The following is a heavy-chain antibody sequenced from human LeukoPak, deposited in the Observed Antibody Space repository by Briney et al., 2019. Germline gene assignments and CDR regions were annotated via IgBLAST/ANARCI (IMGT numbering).Heavy chain of an antibody. D-gene: IGHD3-10*01. J-gene: IGHJ4*02. CDR3: ALKGRNDYGSGSSYFDY. Sequence: GASAKVSCKASGYTFTSYDINWVRQATGQGLEWMGWMNPNSGNTGYAQKFQDKVTLTRNISISTAYMELSSLRSEDTAVYYCALKGRNDYGSGSSYFDYWGQGALVTVSS. CDR2: MNPNSGNT. CDR1: GYTFTSYD. V-gene: IGHV1-8*01.